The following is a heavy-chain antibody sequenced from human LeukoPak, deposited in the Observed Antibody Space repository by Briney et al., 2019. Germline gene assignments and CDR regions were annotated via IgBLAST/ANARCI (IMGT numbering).Heavy chain of an antibody. Sequence: GALRLSCAASGFTVSSNYMNWVRQAPGKGLEWISGISGSGASTYYADSVTGRFTISRDNSRNTLYLQMNSLRGDDTAVYYCAKDVGKWESLHFFDYWGQGTLVTVSS. V-gene: IGHV3-23*01. CDR2: ISGSGAST. J-gene: IGHJ4*02. D-gene: IGHD1-26*01. CDR1: GFTVSSNY. CDR3: AKDVGKWESLHFFDY.